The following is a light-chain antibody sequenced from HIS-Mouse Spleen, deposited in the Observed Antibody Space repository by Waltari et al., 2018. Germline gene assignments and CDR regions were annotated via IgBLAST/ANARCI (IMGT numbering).Light chain of an antibody. J-gene: IGKJ3*01. CDR1: QSVSSN. V-gene: IGKV3-15*01. CDR2: GAP. CDR3: QQYNNWPIFT. Sequence: EIVMTQSPATLSVSPGDRATLSCRASQSVSSNLAWYQQKPGQAPRRLIYGAPTRATGIPARFSGSGSGTEFTLTISSMQSEDFAVYYCQQYNNWPIFTFGPGTKVDIK.